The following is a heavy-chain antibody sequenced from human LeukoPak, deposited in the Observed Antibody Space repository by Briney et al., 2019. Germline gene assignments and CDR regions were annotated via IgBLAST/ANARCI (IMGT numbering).Heavy chain of an antibody. Sequence: ASVKVSCKVSGYTLTELSMHWVRQAPGKGLEWMGGFDPEDGETIYAQKFQGRVTMTEDTSTDTAYMELSSLRSEDTAVYYCATDLGYSSGTDYWGQGTLVTVSS. V-gene: IGHV1-24*01. CDR3: ATDLGYSSGTDY. D-gene: IGHD6-19*01. J-gene: IGHJ4*02. CDR2: FDPEDGET. CDR1: GYTLTELS.